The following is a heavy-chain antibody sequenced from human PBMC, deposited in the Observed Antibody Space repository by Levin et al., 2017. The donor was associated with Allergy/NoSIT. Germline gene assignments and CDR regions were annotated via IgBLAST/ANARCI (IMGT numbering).Heavy chain of an antibody. Sequence: PGGSLRLSCAASGFTFSRYAMHWVRQAPGKGLEWVTLISYDGNNKYYVDSVKGRFTISRDNSKNTLYLQMNSLRAEDTAVYYCAKDGFCSGGSCYPNHFDYWGQGTLVTVSS. V-gene: IGHV3-30*18. CDR2: ISYDGNNK. D-gene: IGHD2-15*01. CDR1: GFTFSRYA. CDR3: AKDGFCSGGSCYPNHFDY. J-gene: IGHJ4*02.